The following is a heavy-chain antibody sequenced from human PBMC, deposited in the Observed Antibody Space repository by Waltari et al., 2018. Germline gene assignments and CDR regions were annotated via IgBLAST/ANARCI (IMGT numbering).Heavy chain of an antibody. CDR1: GGSFSGYY. J-gene: IGHJ3*02. CDR3: ARVGTVTLDAFDI. Sequence: QVQLQQWGAGLLKPSETLSLTCAVYGGSFSGYYWSWIRQPPGKGLEWIGETNDRGRTNYTPSLKGRVTISVKTSRNQFSRRLSSGTAAATAVYYCARVGTVTLDAFDIWGQGTMVTVSS. CDR2: TNDRGRT. D-gene: IGHD4-17*01. V-gene: IGHV4-34*01.